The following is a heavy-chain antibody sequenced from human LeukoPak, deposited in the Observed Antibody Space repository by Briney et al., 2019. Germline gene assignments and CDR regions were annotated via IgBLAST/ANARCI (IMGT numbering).Heavy chain of an antibody. D-gene: IGHD2-2*01. J-gene: IGHJ6*02. CDR3: ARLGLEYCSSTSCYRYYYGMDV. V-gene: IGHV1-8*01. CDR2: MNPNSGNT. Sequence: ASVKVSCKASGYTFTSYDINWVRQATGQGLEWMGWMNPNSGNTGYAQKFQGRVTMTRNTSISTAYMELSSLRSEDTAVYYCARLGLEYCSSTSCYRYYYGMDVWGQGTTVTVSS. CDR1: GYTFTSYD.